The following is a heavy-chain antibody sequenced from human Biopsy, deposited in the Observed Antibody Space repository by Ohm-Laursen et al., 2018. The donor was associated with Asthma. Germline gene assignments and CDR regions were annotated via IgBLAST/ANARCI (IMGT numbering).Heavy chain of an antibody. CDR1: GFSLSTSGGG. CDR2: IYWDDDK. J-gene: IGHJ4*02. CDR3: VHTLVGLKAFDF. Sequence: PTQTLTLTCTFSGFSLSTSGGGVGWIRQPSGKALEWLGNIYWDDDKRYSPSLQSRLTITRDTPKDQVVLTMTNMGPVDTGTYYCVHTLVGLKAFDFWGQGTLVTVSS. D-gene: IGHD1-26*01. V-gene: IGHV2-5*02.